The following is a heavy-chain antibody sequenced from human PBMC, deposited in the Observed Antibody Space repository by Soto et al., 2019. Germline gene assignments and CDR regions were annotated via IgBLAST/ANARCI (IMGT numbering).Heavy chain of an antibody. CDR2: IRSKANSYAT. Sequence: EVQLVESGGGLVQPGGSLKLSCAASGFTFSGSAMHWVRQASGKGLEWVGRIRSKANSYATAYAASVKGRFTISRDDSKNTAYLQMNSLKTEDTAVYYCTRQEDYSYYYYGMDVWGQGTTVTVSS. V-gene: IGHV3-73*02. D-gene: IGHD4-4*01. CDR3: TRQEDYSYYYYGMDV. J-gene: IGHJ6*02. CDR1: GFTFSGSA.